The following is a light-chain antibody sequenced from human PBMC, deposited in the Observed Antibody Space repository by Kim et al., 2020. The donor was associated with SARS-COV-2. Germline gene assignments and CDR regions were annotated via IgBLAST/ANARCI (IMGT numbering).Light chain of an antibody. Sequence: EIVMTQSPATLSVSPGERATLSCRASQSVSSNLAWYQQKPGQAPRLLIYGASTRATDIPARFSGSGSGTEFTLAISSLQSEDFAVYYCQQYSNWPWTFGQGTKVDIK. CDR1: QSVSSN. CDR3: QQYSNWPWT. V-gene: IGKV3-15*01. CDR2: GAS. J-gene: IGKJ1*01.